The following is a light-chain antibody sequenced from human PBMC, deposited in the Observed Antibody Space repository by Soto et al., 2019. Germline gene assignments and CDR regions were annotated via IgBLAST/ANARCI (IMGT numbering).Light chain of an antibody. CDR3: LLYHGGTYV. J-gene: IGLJ1*01. V-gene: IGLV7-43*01. CDR1: TGAVTRGYY. CDR2: STN. Sequence: QAVVTQEPSLTVSPGGTVTLTCASSTGAVTRGYYPNWFQQKPGQAPRALIYSTNIRYSWTPARFSGSLLGGKAALTLSGVQPEDEAEYYCLLYHGGTYVFGTGTKLTVL.